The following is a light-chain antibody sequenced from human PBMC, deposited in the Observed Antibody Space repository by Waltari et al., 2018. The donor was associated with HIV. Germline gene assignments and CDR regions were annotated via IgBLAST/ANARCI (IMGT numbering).Light chain of an antibody. Sequence: QSALTQPPSASGSPGQSVTISCTATGSDVGSQNSVTWYQHHPGKAPKLISYEVRKRPAGVPARFSGSKSGNTASLTVSGLQAEDEADYYCSSYAGSYTYVFGTGTRLTVL. CDR2: EVR. V-gene: IGLV2-8*01. CDR3: SSYAGSYTYV. CDR1: GSDVGSQNS. J-gene: IGLJ1*01.